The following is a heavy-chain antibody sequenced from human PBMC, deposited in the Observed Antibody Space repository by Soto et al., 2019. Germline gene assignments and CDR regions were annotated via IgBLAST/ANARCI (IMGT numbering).Heavy chain of an antibody. D-gene: IGHD6-19*01. CDR2: IIPIFGTA. CDR3: ARAPVAGTLIDY. J-gene: IGHJ4*02. CDR1: GGTFSSYA. Sequence: SVKVSCKASGGTFSSYAISWVRQAPGQGLEWMGGIIPIFGTANYAQKFQGRVTITADESTSTAYMELSSLRSEDTAVYYCARAPVAGTLIDYWGQGTLVTVSS. V-gene: IGHV1-69*01.